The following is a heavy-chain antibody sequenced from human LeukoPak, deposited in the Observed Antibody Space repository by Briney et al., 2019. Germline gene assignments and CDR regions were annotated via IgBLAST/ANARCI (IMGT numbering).Heavy chain of an antibody. J-gene: IGHJ6*02. CDR1: GLSFSDQY. CDR2: ISGSGVKR. CDR3: ATLHFYAMGV. Sequence: GGSLRLPCAASGLSFSDQYMIWIRQTPGKGLEWISFISGSGVKRFYADSMKGRFTISKDNTRNSLYLQMNSLRAEDTAIYYCATLHFYAMGVWGQGTTVTVSS. V-gene: IGHV3-11*01.